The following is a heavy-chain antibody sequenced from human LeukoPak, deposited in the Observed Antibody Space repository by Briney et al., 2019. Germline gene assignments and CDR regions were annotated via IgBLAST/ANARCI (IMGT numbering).Heavy chain of an antibody. V-gene: IGHV4-59*12. D-gene: IGHD2-2*01. Sequence: SETLSLTCTVSGGSISSYYWSWIRQPPGKGLEWIGYIYYSGTTYYNSSLQSRIIMSIDTSKNQFSLNLSSVTAADTAMYYCARGLSTRRGYYFDSWGQGTPVTVSS. CDR1: GGSISSYY. J-gene: IGHJ4*02. CDR2: IYYSGTT. CDR3: ARGLSTRRGYYFDS.